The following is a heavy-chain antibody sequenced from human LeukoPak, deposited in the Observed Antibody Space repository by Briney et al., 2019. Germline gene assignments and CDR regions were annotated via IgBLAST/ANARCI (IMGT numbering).Heavy chain of an antibody. Sequence: SETLSLTCTVSGYSISSGYYWGWIRQPPGKGLEWIGEINHSGSTNYNPSLKSRVTISVDTSKNQFSLKLSSVTAADTAVYYCARMGRWLQLKSFDYWGQGTLVTVSS. CDR2: INHSGST. D-gene: IGHD5-24*01. CDR1: GYSISSGYY. J-gene: IGHJ4*02. CDR3: ARMGRWLQLKSFDY. V-gene: IGHV4-38-2*02.